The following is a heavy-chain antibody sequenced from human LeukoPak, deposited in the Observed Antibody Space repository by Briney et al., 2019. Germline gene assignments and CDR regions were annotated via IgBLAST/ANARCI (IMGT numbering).Heavy chain of an antibody. CDR3: ASRSGSLNY. CDR1: GGSFSGYY. V-gene: IGHV4-34*01. Sequence: SETLSLTCAVYGGSFSGYYWSWIRQPPGKGLEWIGEINHSGSTNYNPSLKSRVTISVDTSKNQFSLKLSSVTAADTAVYYCASRSGSLNYWGRGTLVTVSS. D-gene: IGHD1-26*01. J-gene: IGHJ4*02. CDR2: INHSGST.